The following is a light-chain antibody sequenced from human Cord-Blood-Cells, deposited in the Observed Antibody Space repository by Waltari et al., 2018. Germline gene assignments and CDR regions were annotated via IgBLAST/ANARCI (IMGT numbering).Light chain of an antibody. V-gene: IGLV2-23*01. Sequence: QSALTQPPSVSGSPGQSTTISCTGTSSHVRSFHLVSWYQQHPGKAPKLMIYEGSKRPSGVSNRFSGSKSGNTASLTISGLQAEDEADYYCCSYAGSSTLVFGGGTKLTVL. CDR2: EGS. CDR1: SSHVRSFHL. J-gene: IGLJ2*01. CDR3: CSYAGSSTLV.